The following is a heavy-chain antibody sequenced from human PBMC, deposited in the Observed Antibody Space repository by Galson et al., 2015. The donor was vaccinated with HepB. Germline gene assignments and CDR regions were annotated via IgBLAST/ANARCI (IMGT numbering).Heavy chain of an antibody. J-gene: IGHJ4*02. Sequence: SLRLSCAVSGFSINSVGMQWVRQAPGKGLEWVATISSAGTTQYYADSVKGRFTSSRDNSKNLVYLQMNSLGAEDTAVYYCARDAMGRGSGSYSAFDYWGQGTLVTVSS. CDR1: GFSINSVG. V-gene: IGHV3-30*19. CDR3: ARDAMGRGSGSYSAFDY. D-gene: IGHD1-26*01. CDR2: ISSAGTTQ.